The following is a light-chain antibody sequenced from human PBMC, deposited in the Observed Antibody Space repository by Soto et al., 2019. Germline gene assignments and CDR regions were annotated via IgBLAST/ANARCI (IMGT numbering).Light chain of an antibody. Sequence: ETVLTQSPGTLSLSPGERATLSCRASKTIRSNYLAWYRQTPGQAPRLLIYGASNRATGIADRFSGSGSGTDFTLIISRLEPEDFALDYCQQYGSSPWTCGQGTKVEI. J-gene: IGKJ1*01. CDR2: GAS. CDR3: QQYGSSPWT. CDR1: KTIRSNY. V-gene: IGKV3-20*01.